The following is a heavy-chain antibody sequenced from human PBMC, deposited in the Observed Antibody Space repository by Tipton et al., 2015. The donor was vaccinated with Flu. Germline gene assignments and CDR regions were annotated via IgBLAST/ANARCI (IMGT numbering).Heavy chain of an antibody. CDR3: ARGSGSGTYMIFYF. D-gene: IGHD3-10*01. Sequence: TLSLTCTVSGGSISSVYWGWIRQPAGKGLEWIGRIYASGSTSYNPSLKSRVTMSVDTSKNQFSLQLSSLTAADTAVYYCARGSGSGTYMIFYFWGQGTLVTASS. CDR2: IYASGST. V-gene: IGHV4-4*07. J-gene: IGHJ4*02. CDR1: GGSISSVY.